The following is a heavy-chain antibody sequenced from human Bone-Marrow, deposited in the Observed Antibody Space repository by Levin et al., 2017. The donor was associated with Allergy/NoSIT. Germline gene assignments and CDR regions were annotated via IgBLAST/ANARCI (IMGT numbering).Heavy chain of an antibody. D-gene: IGHD3-22*01. CDR3: ARASTGYYDFDY. V-gene: IGHV3-13*01. Sequence: GESLKISCAASGFTFSSYDMHWVRQGTGKGLEWVSAIGTAGDTYYPGSVKGRFTISRENAKDSLYLQMNNLRADDTAVYYCARASTGYYDFDYWGQGTLVTVSS. CDR1: GFTFSSYD. J-gene: IGHJ4*02. CDR2: IGTAGDT.